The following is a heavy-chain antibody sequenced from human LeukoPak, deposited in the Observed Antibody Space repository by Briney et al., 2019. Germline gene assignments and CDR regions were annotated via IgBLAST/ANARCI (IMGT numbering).Heavy chain of an antibody. J-gene: IGHJ4*02. CDR3: AKDSGDGYNTYYFDY. CDR1: GFTFSTYA. Sequence: GGSLRLSCVASGFTFSTYAMNWVRQAPGKGLEWVAAISGSPTGTYYADSVKGRFTISRDNSKNTLYLQMNSLRAEDTAVYYCAKDSGDGYNTYYFDYWGQGTLVTVSS. D-gene: IGHD5-24*01. CDR2: ISGSPTGT. V-gene: IGHV3-23*01.